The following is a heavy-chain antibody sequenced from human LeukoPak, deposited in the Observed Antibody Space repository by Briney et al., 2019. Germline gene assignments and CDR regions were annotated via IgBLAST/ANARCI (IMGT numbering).Heavy chain of an antibody. J-gene: IGHJ4*02. CDR1: GFRFSNYW. Sequence: GGSLRLSCAVSGFRFSNYWMTWVRQAPGKGLEWVANIKHDGSGPSYLDSVKGRFTISRDNARNLLSLQMSSLRAEDTAAYYCARAREITVSGTDYFDYWGQGTLVTVSS. CDR3: ARAREITVSGTDYFDY. V-gene: IGHV3-7*01. D-gene: IGHD6-19*01. CDR2: IKHDGSGP.